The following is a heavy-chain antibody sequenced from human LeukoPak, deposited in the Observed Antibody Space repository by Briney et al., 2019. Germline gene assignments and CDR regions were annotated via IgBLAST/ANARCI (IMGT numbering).Heavy chain of an antibody. CDR3: ARSGGGNDFDF. CDR1: GASISSGSYY. Sequence: SQTLSLTCTVSGASISSGSYYWSWIRQPAGKGLEWIGRLYTSGSTIYNPSLRSRVSISLDTSKNQFSLRMNSVTAADTALYFCARSGGGNDFDFWGQGTLVTVSS. CDR2: LYTSGST. D-gene: IGHD4-23*01. J-gene: IGHJ4*02. V-gene: IGHV4-61*02.